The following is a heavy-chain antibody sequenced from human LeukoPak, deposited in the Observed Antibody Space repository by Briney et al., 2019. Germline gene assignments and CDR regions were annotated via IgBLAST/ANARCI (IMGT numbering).Heavy chain of an antibody. D-gene: IGHD3-3*01. CDR2: INHSGST. J-gene: IGHJ5*02. V-gene: IGHV4-34*01. CDR1: GGSFSGYY. CDR3: ARGQYDFWSGYRRNNWFDP. Sequence: SETLSLTCAVYGGSFSGYYWSWIRQPPGKGLEWIGEINHSGSTNYNPSLKSRVPISVDTSKNQFSLKLSSVTAADTAVYYCARGQYDFWSGYRRNNWFDPWGQGTLVTVSS.